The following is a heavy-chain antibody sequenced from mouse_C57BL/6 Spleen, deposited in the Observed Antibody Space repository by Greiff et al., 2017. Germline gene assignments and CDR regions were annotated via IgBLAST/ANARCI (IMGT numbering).Heavy chain of an antibody. J-gene: IGHJ3*01. CDR3: ARTAFAY. V-gene: IGHV1-26*01. D-gene: IGHD1-2*01. CDR1: GYTFTDYY. CDR2: INPNNGGT. Sequence: VQLQQSGPELVKPGASVKISCKASGYTFTDYYMHWVKQSHGQSLEWIGDINPNNGGTSYNQKFKGKATLTVDTSSSTAYMELRSLTSEDSAVYYCARTAFAYWGQGTLVTVSA.